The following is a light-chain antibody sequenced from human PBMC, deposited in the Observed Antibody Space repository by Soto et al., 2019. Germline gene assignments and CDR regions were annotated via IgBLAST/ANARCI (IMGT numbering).Light chain of an antibody. CDR1: SSDVGGYNY. J-gene: IGLJ1*01. Sequence: QSVLTQPASVSGSPGQSITISCTGTSSDVGGYNYVSWYQQHPGKAPKLMIYDVSNRPSGVSNRFSGSKSGNTASLTISGLQAEDEADYYSSSYTSSSTPYVFETGTKVTVL. CDR3: SSYTSSSTPYV. CDR2: DVS. V-gene: IGLV2-14*01.